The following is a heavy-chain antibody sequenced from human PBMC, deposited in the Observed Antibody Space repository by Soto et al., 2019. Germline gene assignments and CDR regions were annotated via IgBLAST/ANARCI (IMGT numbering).Heavy chain of an antibody. CDR2: IFYDGSKI. CDR3: AKDLTGTYDY. D-gene: IGHD3-9*01. CDR1: GFSFSSSG. V-gene: IGHV3-30*18. Sequence: PGGSLRLSCAASGFSFSSSGMHWVRQAPGKGLEWVADIFYDGSKIHYADSVKGRFTISRDNSKNTVHLQMNSLRPEDTAVYYCAKDLTGTYDYWGQGTLVTVSS. J-gene: IGHJ4*02.